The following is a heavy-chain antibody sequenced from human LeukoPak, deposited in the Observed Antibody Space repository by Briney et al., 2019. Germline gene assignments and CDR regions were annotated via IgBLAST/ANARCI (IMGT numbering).Heavy chain of an antibody. Sequence: PSETLSLTCTVSGDSISSYYWSWFRQPAGKGLEWIGRIYTSGSTSYNPTLKSRVTMSVDTSKNQFSLNLRSVTAADTAVYYCARAGDNCSGGTCYRWFEPWGQGILVTVSS. CDR3: ARAGDNCSGGTCYRWFEP. J-gene: IGHJ5*02. D-gene: IGHD2-15*01. V-gene: IGHV4-4*07. CDR2: IYTSGST. CDR1: GDSISSYY.